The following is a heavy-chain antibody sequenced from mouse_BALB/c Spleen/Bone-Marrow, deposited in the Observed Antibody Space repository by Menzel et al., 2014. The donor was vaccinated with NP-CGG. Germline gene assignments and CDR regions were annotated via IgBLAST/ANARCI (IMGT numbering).Heavy chain of an antibody. V-gene: IGHV1-7*01. Sequence: QVQLQQPGAELAKPGASVKMSCKASGYTFTSYWMHWVKQRPGQGLEWIGYINPSTGYTEYNQKFKDKATLTAVKSSTSAYMQLRSLTSEDFAVYYCARDDYDAIAYWGQGTLVTVSA. CDR3: ARDDYDAIAY. CDR2: INPSTGYT. J-gene: IGHJ3*01. D-gene: IGHD2-4*01. CDR1: GYTFTSYW.